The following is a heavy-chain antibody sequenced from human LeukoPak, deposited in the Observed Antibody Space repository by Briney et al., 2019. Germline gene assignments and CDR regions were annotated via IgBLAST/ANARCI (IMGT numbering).Heavy chain of an antibody. CDR3: ARGLSTYFAR. V-gene: IGHV4-34*01. Sequence: SETLSLTCAVYGGSFSGYYWSWIRQPPGKGLEWIGEINHSGSTNYNPSLKSRVTISVDTSKNQFSLKLSSVTAADTAVYYCARGLSTYFARWGQGTLVTVSS. CDR2: INHSGST. D-gene: IGHD2-2*01. CDR1: GGSFSGYY. J-gene: IGHJ4*02.